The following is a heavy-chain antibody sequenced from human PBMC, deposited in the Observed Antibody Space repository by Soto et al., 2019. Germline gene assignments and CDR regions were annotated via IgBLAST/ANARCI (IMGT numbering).Heavy chain of an antibody. CDR3: VRDPGLRYSPEGFDP. D-gene: IGHD3-16*02. Sequence: ASVKVSCKASGYTFTDYYIHGVRQAPGQGLEGMGWINPNSGGTNYAQKFQDRVTMTRDTSISTAYMELSRLRSDDTAAYYCVRDPGLRYSPEGFDPWGQGTLVTVSS. CDR2: INPNSGGT. J-gene: IGHJ5*02. CDR1: GYTFTDYY. V-gene: IGHV1-2*02.